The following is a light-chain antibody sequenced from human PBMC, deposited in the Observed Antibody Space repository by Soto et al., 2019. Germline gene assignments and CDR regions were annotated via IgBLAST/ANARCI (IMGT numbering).Light chain of an antibody. V-gene: IGKV3-20*01. J-gene: IGKJ2*01. CDR3: QQYGTSPYT. CDR1: QSVSSYS. Sequence: EIVLTQSPGTLSLSPGERATLSCRASQSVSSYSLAWYQQKPGQAPRLLIYGASSKATGIPDRFSGSGSGTDFTLTISRLEPEDFPVYYCQQYGTSPYTFGPGTKLEIK. CDR2: GAS.